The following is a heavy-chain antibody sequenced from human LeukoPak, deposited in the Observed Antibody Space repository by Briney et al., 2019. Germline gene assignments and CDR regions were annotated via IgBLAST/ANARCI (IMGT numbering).Heavy chain of an antibody. J-gene: IGHJ6*02. Sequence: ASVKVSCKASAYTFTGCYMHWVRQAPGQGLEWMGWINPNSGGTNYAQKFQGRVTMTRDTSISTAYMELSRLRSDDTAVYYCARGTPLDPYGMDVWGQGTTVTVSS. CDR2: INPNSGGT. CDR3: ARGTPLDPYGMDV. CDR1: AYTFTGCY. D-gene: IGHD1-14*01. V-gene: IGHV1-2*02.